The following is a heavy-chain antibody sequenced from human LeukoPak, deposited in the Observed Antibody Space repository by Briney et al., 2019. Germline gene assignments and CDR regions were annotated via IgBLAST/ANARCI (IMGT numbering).Heavy chain of an antibody. CDR3: ATEPRIAAAGSSY. Sequence: SETLSLTCSVSGGSISSSLYYWAWLRQPPGKGLEWIAMIYYSGATYYNPSLKSRVTISIDTSKNKFSLNLSSVTAADTAVFYCATEPRIAAAGSSYWGQGTLVTVSS. J-gene: IGHJ4*02. CDR2: IYYSGAT. D-gene: IGHD6-13*01. V-gene: IGHV4-39*07. CDR1: GGSISSSLYY.